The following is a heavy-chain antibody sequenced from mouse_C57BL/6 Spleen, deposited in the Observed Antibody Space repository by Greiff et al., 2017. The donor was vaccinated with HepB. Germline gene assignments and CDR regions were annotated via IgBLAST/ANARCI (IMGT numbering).Heavy chain of an antibody. V-gene: IGHV5-6*01. Sequence: EVKLVESGGDLVKPGGSLKLSCAASGFTFSSYGMSWVRQTPDKRLEWVATISSGGSYTYYPDSVKGRFTISRDNAKNTLYLQMSSLKSEDTAMYYCARLVTGTDYAMDYWGQGTSVTVSS. CDR1: GFTFSSYG. CDR3: ARLVTGTDYAMDY. D-gene: IGHD4-1*01. J-gene: IGHJ4*01. CDR2: ISSGGSYT.